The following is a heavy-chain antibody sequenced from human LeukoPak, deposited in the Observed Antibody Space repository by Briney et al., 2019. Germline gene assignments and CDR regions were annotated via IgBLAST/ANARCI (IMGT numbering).Heavy chain of an antibody. J-gene: IGHJ3*02. CDR3: ARAPNEGAFDI. Sequence: GGSLRLSCAASGFKFTNYAMHWVRQAPGKGLEWVSTIGGSGVTKFYADSVEGRFTISRDNSNNALFLQMNSLRAEDTAVYYCARAPNEGAFDIWGQGTMVTVSS. V-gene: IGHV3-23*01. CDR1: GFKFTNYA. CDR2: IGGSGVTK.